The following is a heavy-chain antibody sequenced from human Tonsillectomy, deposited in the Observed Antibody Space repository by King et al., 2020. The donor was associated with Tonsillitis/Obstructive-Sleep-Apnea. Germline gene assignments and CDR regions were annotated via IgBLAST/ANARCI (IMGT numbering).Heavy chain of an antibody. Sequence: QLVQSGGGVVQPGRSLRLSCAASGFTFSSYAIHGVRQAPGKGLEWVAVISYDGRNDAESVKGRFTISRDNSKNTLFLQMNSRRAEDTAVYCARDQSGTIAAASPDYWGQGTLVTVSS. V-gene: IGHV3-30*01. CDR3: ARDQSGTIAAASPDY. D-gene: IGHD6-13*01. CDR2: ISYDGRN. CDR1: GFTFSSYA. J-gene: IGHJ4*02.